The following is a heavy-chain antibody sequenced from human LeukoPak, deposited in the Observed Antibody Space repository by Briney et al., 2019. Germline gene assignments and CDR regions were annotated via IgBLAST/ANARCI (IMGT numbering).Heavy chain of an antibody. V-gene: IGHV4-39*01. J-gene: IGHJ6*03. D-gene: IGHD5-24*01. CDR1: GGSISSSSYY. CDR2: IYYSGST. CDR3: ARPRRDGYKNRDVYYYYMGV. Sequence: PSETLSLTCTVSGGSISSSSYYWGWIRQPPGKGLEWIGSIYYSGSTYYNPSLKSRVTISVDTSKNQFSLKLSSVTAADTAVYYGARPRRDGYKNRDVYYYYMGVWGKGTTVSVSS.